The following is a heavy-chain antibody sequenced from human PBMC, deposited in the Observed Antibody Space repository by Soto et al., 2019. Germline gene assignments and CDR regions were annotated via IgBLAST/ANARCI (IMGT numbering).Heavy chain of an antibody. J-gene: IGHJ4*02. CDR2: IYHSGGT. CDR3: ARITMVRGVWYYFDY. D-gene: IGHD3-10*01. Sequence: SETLSLTCAVSGGSLSSGGYSWSWIRQPPGKGLEWIGYIYHSGGTYYNPSLKSRVTISVDRSKNQFSLKLSSVTAADTAVYYCARITMVRGVWYYFDYWGQGTLVTVSS. V-gene: IGHV4-30-2*01. CDR1: GGSLSSGGYS.